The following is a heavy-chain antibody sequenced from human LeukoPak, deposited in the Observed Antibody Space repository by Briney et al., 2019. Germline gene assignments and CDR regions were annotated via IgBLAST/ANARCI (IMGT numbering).Heavy chain of an antibody. J-gene: IGHJ4*02. CDR1: GFTFSSYG. V-gene: IGHV3-33*06. CDR3: AKDGGSGWYVGSDY. D-gene: IGHD6-19*01. CDR2: IWYDGSNK. Sequence: GGSLRLSCAASGFTFSSYGMHWVRQAPGKGLEWVAVIWYDGSNKYYADSVKGRFTISRDNSKNTLYLQMNSLRAEDTAVYYCAKDGGSGWYVGSDYWGQGTLVTVSS.